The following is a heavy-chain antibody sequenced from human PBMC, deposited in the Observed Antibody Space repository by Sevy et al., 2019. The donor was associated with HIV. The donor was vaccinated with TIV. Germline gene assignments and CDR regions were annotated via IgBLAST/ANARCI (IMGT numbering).Heavy chain of an antibody. V-gene: IGHV3-48*03. J-gene: IGHJ4*02. Sequence: GGSLRLSCAASGFSFRSYEMNWVRQAPGKGLEWVSYITNSGTSMYYSYSVRGRFTISRDNARNSLYLQMNSLRGEDTAVYYCARDLPPSATTVAHFDCWGQGTLVTVSS. D-gene: IGHD4-17*01. CDR1: GFSFRSYE. CDR2: ITNSGTSM. CDR3: ARDLPPSATTVAHFDC.